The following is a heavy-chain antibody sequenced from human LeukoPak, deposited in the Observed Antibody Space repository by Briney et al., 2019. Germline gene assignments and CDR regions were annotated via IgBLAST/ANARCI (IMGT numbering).Heavy chain of an antibody. CDR2: ISSSDSYI. CDR1: GFTFSSYS. Sequence: GGSLRLSCAASGFTFSSYSMNWVRQAPGKGLEWVSSISSSDSYIYYADSVKGRFTISRDNAKNSLYLQMNSLRAEDTAVYYCARDSSSWYYFDYWGQGTLVTVSS. V-gene: IGHV3-21*01. CDR3: ARDSSSWYYFDY. J-gene: IGHJ4*02. D-gene: IGHD6-13*01.